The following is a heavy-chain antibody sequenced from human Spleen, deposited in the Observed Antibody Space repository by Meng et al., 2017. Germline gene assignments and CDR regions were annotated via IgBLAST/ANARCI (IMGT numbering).Heavy chain of an antibody. Sequence: GESLKISCAGSGFIFSNAWMTWVRQAPGKGLEWIGRMKSNVDGGTVDYAAAVKGRFFISRDDSKNTLYLQMNSLKTEDTAVYYCTTGVRLKSGASSWGRGTLVTVSS. CDR3: TTGVRLKSGASS. CDR2: MKSNVDGGTV. V-gene: IGHV3-15*01. J-gene: IGHJ4*02. CDR1: GFIFSNAW. D-gene: IGHD3-16*01.